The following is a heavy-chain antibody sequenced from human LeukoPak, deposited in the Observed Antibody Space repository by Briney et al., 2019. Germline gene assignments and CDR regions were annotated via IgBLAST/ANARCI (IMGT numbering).Heavy chain of an antibody. D-gene: IGHD4-17*01. CDR3: ARLRYGGAFDI. CDR2: IYSGGRT. Sequence: GGSLRLSCAASGVTVSSNYMSWVRQAPGKGLEWVSIIYSGGRTHYADFVKGRFTISRHNSKNTLYLQMNSLRAEDTAVYYCARLRYGGAFDIWGQGTMVTVSS. CDR1: GVTVSSNY. J-gene: IGHJ3*02. V-gene: IGHV3-53*04.